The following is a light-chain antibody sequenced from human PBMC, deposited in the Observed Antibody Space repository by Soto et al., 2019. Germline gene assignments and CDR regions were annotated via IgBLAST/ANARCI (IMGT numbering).Light chain of an antibody. V-gene: IGLV2-8*01. Sequence: QSVLTQPPSASGSPGQSVTISCTGTSSGVGDYNYVSWYQQYPGKAPKLMIYEVSKRPSGVPDRFSGSKSGNTASLTVSGLQAEDEADYYCSSYAGGNNWVFGGGTKVTVL. CDR2: EVS. CDR1: SSGVGDYNY. CDR3: SSYAGGNNWV. J-gene: IGLJ3*02.